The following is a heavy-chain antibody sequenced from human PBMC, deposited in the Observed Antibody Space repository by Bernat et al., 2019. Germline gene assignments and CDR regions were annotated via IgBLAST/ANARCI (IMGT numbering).Heavy chain of an antibody. J-gene: IGHJ5*02. D-gene: IGHD6-6*01. CDR1: GYTFTSYY. Sequence: QVQLVQSGAEVKKPVASVKVSCKASGYTFTSYYMHWVRQAPGQGLEWMGIINPSGGSTSYAQKFQGRVTMTRDTSTSTVYMELSSLRSEDTAVYYCARERPRIAARQNNWFDPWGQGTLVTVSS. CDR2: INPSGGST. V-gene: IGHV1-46*01. CDR3: ARERPRIAARQNNWFDP.